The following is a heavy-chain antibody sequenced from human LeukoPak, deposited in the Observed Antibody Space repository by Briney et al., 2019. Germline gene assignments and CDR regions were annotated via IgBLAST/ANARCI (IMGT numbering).Heavy chain of an antibody. D-gene: IGHD5-18*01. CDR2: INHSGST. V-gene: IGHV4-34*01. CDR3: ARAFSFGYSPSDY. CDR1: GGSFSGYY. J-gene: IGHJ4*02. Sequence: SETLSLTCAVYGGSFSGYYWSWIRQPPGKGLEWIGEINHSGSTNYNPSLKSRVTISVDTSKNQFSLKLSSVTAADTAVYYCARAFSFGYSPSDYWGQGTLVTVSS.